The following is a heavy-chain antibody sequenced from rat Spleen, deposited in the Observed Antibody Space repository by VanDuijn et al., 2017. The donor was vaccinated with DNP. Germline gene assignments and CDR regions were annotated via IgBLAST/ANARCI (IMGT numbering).Heavy chain of an antibody. D-gene: IGHD5-1*01. J-gene: IGHJ3*01. CDR2: TTNTGGNT. V-gene: IGHV5-31*01. Sequence: EVQLVESGGGLVQPGRSLKVSCVASGFTFNNYWMTWLRQAPGKGLEWVASTTNTGGNTYYLDSVKGRFTIFRDNVESTLYLQMNSLRSEDTATYYCAGSQTGRGFAYWGQGTLVTVSS. CDR1: GFTFNNYW. CDR3: AGSQTGRGFAY.